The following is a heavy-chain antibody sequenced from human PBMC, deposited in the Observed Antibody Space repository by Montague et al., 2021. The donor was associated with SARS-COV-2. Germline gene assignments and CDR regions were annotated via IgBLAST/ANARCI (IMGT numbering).Heavy chain of an antibody. CDR1: GGSISSNNYY. CDR3: ARRGRKLLPVATTIGGFD. D-gene: IGHD5-12*01. V-gene: IGHV4-39*02. Sequence: SETLSLTCTVSGGSISSNNYYWDWIRQPPGKGLEWIGSIYDSGGIYYNPSLKSRVTISVDTSKNHFSLKLNSVTAANTAVYYCARRGRKLLPVATTIGGFDIGAKGQWSPSLQ. CDR2: IYDSGGI. J-gene: IGHJ3*02.